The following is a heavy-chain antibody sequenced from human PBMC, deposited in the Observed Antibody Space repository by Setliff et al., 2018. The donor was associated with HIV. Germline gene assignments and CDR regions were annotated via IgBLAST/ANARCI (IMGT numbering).Heavy chain of an antibody. CDR3: AKEAFTSGWSHYDN. J-gene: IGHJ4*02. D-gene: IGHD2-2*01. CDR1: GYTFTNYA. Sequence: GASVKVSCKASGYTFTNYAMHWVRQPPGQRLEWMAWINPAYGNTEYSQKFQGRITVTEDSSASTDYMELSTMTSEDTAIYYCAKEAFTSGWSHYDNWGQGELVTVSS. V-gene: IGHV1-3*01. CDR2: INPAYGNT.